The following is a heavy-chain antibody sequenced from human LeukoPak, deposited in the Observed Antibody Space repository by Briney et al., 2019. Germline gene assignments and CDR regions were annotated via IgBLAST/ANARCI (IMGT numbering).Heavy chain of an antibody. CDR1: GFTFSSYA. D-gene: IGHD5-18*01. Sequence: GGSLRLSCAASGFTFSSYAMSWVRQAPGKGLEWVLAISGSGGSTYYADSVKGRFTISRDNSKNTLYPQMNSLRAEDKAVYYCAKIREGYSYGYPDYWGQGTLVTVSS. CDR3: AKIREGYSYGYPDY. V-gene: IGHV3-23*01. J-gene: IGHJ4*02. CDR2: ISGSGGST.